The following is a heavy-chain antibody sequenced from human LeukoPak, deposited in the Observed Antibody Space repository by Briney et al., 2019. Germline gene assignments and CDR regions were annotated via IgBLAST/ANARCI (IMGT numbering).Heavy chain of an antibody. CDR2: TYYRSKWYN. V-gene: IGHV6-1*01. CDR1: GDSVSSNSAA. CDR3: AGDRGIQLWLQSPAMDV. J-gene: IGHJ6*02. Sequence: SQTLSLTCAISGDSVSSNSAAWNWIRQSPSRGLEWLGRTYYRSKWYNDYAVSVKSRITINPDTSKNQFSLQLNSVTPEDTAVYYCAGDRGIQLWLQSPAMDVWGQGPTVTVSS. D-gene: IGHD5-18*01.